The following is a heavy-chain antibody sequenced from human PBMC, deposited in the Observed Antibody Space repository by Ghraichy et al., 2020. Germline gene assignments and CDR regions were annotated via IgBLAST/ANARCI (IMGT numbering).Heavy chain of an antibody. D-gene: IGHD5-18*01. Sequence: SETLSLTCTVSGGSIRSHFWSWIRQTPGKGLDWIGYIYYTGTTNYSPSLGGRATISLDTSKNQFSLRLTSVTAADTAVYYCARRGRGYSLYYYGLDVWGPGTTVIVSS. CDR1: GGSIRSHF. CDR3: ARRGRGYSLYYYGLDV. CDR2: IYYTGTT. J-gene: IGHJ6*02. V-gene: IGHV4-59*08.